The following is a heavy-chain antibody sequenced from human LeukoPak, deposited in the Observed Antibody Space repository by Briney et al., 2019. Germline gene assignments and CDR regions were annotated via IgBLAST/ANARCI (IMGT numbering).Heavy chain of an antibody. Sequence: GGSLRLSCTASGLTFSTSGFNWVRQAPGKGLEWFASIGPTGSDRYHADSIKGRFTISRDNANNFLYLQMNSLRAEDTAVYYCATETNGRHYDYWGQGTLLTVSS. CDR1: GLTFSTSG. J-gene: IGHJ4*02. CDR3: ATETNGRHYDY. V-gene: IGHV3-21*06. D-gene: IGHD1-14*01. CDR2: IGPTGSDR.